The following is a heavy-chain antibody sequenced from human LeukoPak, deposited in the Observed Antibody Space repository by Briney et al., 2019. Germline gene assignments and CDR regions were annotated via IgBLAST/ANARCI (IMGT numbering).Heavy chain of an antibody. D-gene: IGHD4-17*01. CDR1: GFTFSSYA. CDR3: ARDGDYGDYPDY. J-gene: IGHJ4*02. Sequence: PGGSLRLSCAASGFTFSSYAMHWVRQAPGKGLEYVSAISSNGGSTYYANSVKGRFTISRDNSKNTLYLQMGSLRAEDMAVYYCARDGDYGDYPDYWGQGTLVTVSS. V-gene: IGHV3-64*01. CDR2: ISSNGGST.